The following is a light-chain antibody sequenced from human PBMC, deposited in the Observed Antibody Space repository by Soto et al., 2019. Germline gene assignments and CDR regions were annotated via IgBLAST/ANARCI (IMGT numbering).Light chain of an antibody. CDR1: QSVSTY. CDR2: DAS. J-gene: IGKJ1*01. V-gene: IGKV3-11*01. CDR3: PQRSNWPPT. Sequence: ETVLTQSPATLSLSPGERATLSCRASQSVSTYLAWFQQKPGQAPRLLIYDASNRATGIPARFSGSGSGTDFTLNISSLEPENCARYFCPQRSNWPPTFGKGTNVQIK.